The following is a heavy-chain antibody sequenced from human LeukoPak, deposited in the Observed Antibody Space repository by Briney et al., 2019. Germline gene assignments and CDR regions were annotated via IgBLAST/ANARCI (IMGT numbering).Heavy chain of an antibody. D-gene: IGHD4-17*01. J-gene: IGHJ6*02. Sequence: ASVKVSCTASGYTFTNYAINWVRQAPGQGLEWMGRINPNSGGTNYAQKFQGRVTMTRDTSISTAYMELSRLRSDDTAVYYCARNDYGALYGMDVWGQGTTVTVSS. CDR2: INPNSGGT. CDR1: GYTFTNYA. V-gene: IGHV1-2*06. CDR3: ARNDYGALYGMDV.